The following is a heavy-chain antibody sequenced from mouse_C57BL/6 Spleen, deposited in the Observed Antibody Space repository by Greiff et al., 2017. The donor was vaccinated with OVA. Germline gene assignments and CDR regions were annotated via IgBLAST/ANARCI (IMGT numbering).Heavy chain of an antibody. D-gene: IGHD2-10*01. V-gene: IGHV3-6*01. CDR1: GYSITSGYY. J-gene: IGHJ4*01. CDR2: ISYDGSN. CDR3: AREPYYGNYPYYAMDY. Sequence: EVQLQESGPGLVKPSQSLSLTCSVTGYSITSGYYWNWIRQFPGNKLEWMGYISYDGSNNYNPSLKNRISITRDTSKNQFFLKLNSVTTEDTATYYCAREPYYGNYPYYAMDYWGQGTSVTVSS.